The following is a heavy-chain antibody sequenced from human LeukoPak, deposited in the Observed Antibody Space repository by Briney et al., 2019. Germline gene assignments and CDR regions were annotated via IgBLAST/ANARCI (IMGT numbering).Heavy chain of an antibody. CDR3: ARDPNGDYIGAFDI. D-gene: IGHD4-17*01. Sequence: GGSLRPSCAASGFTFSSYSMNWVRQAPGKGLEWVSSISSSSSYIYYADSVKGRFTISRDNSKNTLYLQMSSLRAEDTAVYYCARDPNGDYIGAFDIWGQGTMVTVSS. V-gene: IGHV3-21*04. CDR1: GFTFSSYS. CDR2: ISSSSSYI. J-gene: IGHJ3*02.